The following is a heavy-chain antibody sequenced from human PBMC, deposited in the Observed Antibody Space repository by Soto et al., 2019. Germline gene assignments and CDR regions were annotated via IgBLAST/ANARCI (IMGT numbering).Heavy chain of an antibody. J-gene: IGHJ4*02. Sequence: QVQLQESGPGLVKPSQTLSLTCTVSGGPFPNGGYYWSWIRQEPGKGLEWIGYTHYSGDTSYNPSLRSRVTISTDTSKTHFFLRLSSMTSADTAVYYCAWGDSQVSSVFDYWGQGMLVTVSS. CDR3: AWGDSQVSSVFDY. D-gene: IGHD3-16*01. CDR1: GGPFPNGGYY. CDR2: THYSGDT. V-gene: IGHV4-31*03.